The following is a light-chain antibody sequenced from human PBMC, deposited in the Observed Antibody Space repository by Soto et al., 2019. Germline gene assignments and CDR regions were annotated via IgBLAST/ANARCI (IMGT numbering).Light chain of an antibody. J-gene: IGKJ2*01. CDR1: QSVTSSY. V-gene: IGKV3-20*01. CDR2: DAS. Sequence: ESVLTQSPSTLSLSPGERATLSCRASQSVTSSYLAWYQHKPGQAPRLLIYDASSRATGIPDRFSGSGSWTDFSLTIRRLEPEDFALYYCQQYGSSPPSIFGQGTKLEIK. CDR3: QQYGSSPPSI.